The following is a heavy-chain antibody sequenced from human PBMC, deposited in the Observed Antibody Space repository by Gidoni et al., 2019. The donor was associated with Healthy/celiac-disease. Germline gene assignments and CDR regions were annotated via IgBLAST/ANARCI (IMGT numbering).Heavy chain of an antibody. D-gene: IGHD6-13*01. CDR3: AKGKDGYSSSWHDY. J-gene: IGHJ4*02. CDR1: GFTFDDYA. Sequence: EVQLVESGGGLVQPGRSLRLSGAASGFTFDDYAMHWVRQAPGKGLEWVSGISWNSGSIGYADSVKGRFTISRDNAKNSLYLQMNSLRAEDTALYYCAKGKDGYSSSWHDYWGQGTLVTVSS. CDR2: ISWNSGSI. V-gene: IGHV3-9*01.